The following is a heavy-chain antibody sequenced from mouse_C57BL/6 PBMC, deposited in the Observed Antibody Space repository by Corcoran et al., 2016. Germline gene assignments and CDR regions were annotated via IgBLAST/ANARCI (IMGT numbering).Heavy chain of an antibody. Sequence: EVQLQQSGPELVKPGASVKISCKASGYTFTDYYMNWVKQSHGKSLEWIGDINPNNGGTSYNQKFKGKATLTVDKSSSTAYMELRSLTSEDSAVYYCARSYYGSGSYYFDYWGQGTTLTVSS. CDR1: GYTFTDYY. V-gene: IGHV1-26*01. J-gene: IGHJ2*01. D-gene: IGHD1-1*01. CDR3: ARSYYGSGSYYFDY. CDR2: INPNNGGT.